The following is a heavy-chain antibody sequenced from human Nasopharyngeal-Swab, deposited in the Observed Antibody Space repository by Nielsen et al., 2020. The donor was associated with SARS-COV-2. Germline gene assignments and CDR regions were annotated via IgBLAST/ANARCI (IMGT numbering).Heavy chain of an antibody. CDR2: ISYSGST. J-gene: IGHJ4*02. CDR1: GGSISSYY. CDR3: ATGDDYYNDY. Sequence: SETLSLTCTVSGGSISSYYWSWIRQPPGKGLEWIAYISYSGSTDYNSSLKSRLSISVDTSKNQFSLQLSSVTAADTAVYYCATGDDYYNDYWGQGTLVTVSS. V-gene: IGHV4-59*06. D-gene: IGHD5-24*01.